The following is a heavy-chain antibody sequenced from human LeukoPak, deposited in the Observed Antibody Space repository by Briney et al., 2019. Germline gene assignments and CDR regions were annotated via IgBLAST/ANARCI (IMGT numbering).Heavy chain of an antibody. Sequence: KPSETLSLSCAFYGGSLSSYYWSWFRQPPGKGLEWIGEINHSGSTNYNPSLKSRVTISIDKSKDQFSLKVNSVTAADTAVYYCARGRYNYGWSRFHFDYWGQGTLVTVSS. CDR3: ARGRYNYGWSRFHFDY. J-gene: IGHJ4*02. CDR2: INHSGST. V-gene: IGHV4-34*01. CDR1: GGSLSSYY. D-gene: IGHD5-18*01.